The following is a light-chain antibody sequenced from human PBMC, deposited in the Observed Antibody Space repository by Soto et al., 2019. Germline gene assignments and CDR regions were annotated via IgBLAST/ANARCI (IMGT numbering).Light chain of an antibody. CDR3: SSYTSSSTPYA. Sequence: LTQPASVSGSPGQSITISCTGTSSDVGGYNYVSWYQQHPGKAPKLMIYEVSNRPSGVSNRFSGSKSGNTASLTISGLQAEDEADYYCSSYTSSSTPYAFGTGTKVTVL. V-gene: IGLV2-14*01. J-gene: IGLJ1*01. CDR1: SSDVGGYNY. CDR2: EVS.